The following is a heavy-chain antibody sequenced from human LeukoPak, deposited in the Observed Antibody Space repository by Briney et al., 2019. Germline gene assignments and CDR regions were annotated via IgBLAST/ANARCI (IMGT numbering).Heavy chain of an antibody. V-gene: IGHV4-34*01. J-gene: IGHJ4*02. CDR2: INHSGST. CDR3: ARKTTGCYFDY. D-gene: IGHD4-17*01. CDR1: GGSFSGYY. Sequence: SETLSLTCAVYGGSFSGYYWSWIRQPPGKGLEWIGEINHSGSTNYNPSLKSRVTISVDTSKNQFSLKLSSVTAADTAVYYCARKTTGCYFDYWGQGTLVTVSS.